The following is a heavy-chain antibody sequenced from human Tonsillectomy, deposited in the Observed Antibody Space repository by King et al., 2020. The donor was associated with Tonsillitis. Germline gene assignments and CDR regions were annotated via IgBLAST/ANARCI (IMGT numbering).Heavy chain of an antibody. V-gene: IGHV3-33*08. CDR3: ARPHSSGFTAWFDP. D-gene: IGHD3-22*01. J-gene: IGHJ5*02. Sequence: VQLVESGGGVVQPGRSLRLSCAASGFTFSSYGIHWVRQAPGKGLEWVAVIWYDGSNKYYADSVKGRFTISRDNSKNTLYLQMNSLRAEDTAVYYCARPHSSGFTAWFDPWGQGTLVTGSS. CDR1: GFTFSSYG. CDR2: IWYDGSNK.